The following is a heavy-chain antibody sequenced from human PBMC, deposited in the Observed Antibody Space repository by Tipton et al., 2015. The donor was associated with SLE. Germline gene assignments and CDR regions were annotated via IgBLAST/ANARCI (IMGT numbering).Heavy chain of an antibody. CDR2: ISGSGGST. J-gene: IGHJ4*02. D-gene: IGHD6-6*01. CDR1: GFTFSSYA. CDR3: ARDEQLVGGGYFDY. V-gene: IGHV3-23*01. Sequence: GSLRLSCAASGFTFSSYAMSWVRQAPGKGLEWVSAISGSGGSTYYADSVKGRFTISRDNAKNSLYLQMNSLRAEDTAVYYCARDEQLVGGGYFDYWGQGTLVTVSS.